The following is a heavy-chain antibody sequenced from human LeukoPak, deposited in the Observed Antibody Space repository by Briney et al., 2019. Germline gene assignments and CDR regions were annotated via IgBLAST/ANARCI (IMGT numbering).Heavy chain of an antibody. CDR1: GYTFICYY. CDR2: IGPHSTFT. Sequence: ASVKVSCKASGYTFICYYMHWVRQAPGQGLEWMGYIGPHSTFTSSPQEFQGRVTMTRDASMSTAYMELTRLTSDDTPVYYCVREGEGPLSKDFDYWGQGTLVTVSS. D-gene: IGHD2/OR15-2a*01. J-gene: IGHJ4*02. CDR3: VREGEGPLSKDFDY. V-gene: IGHV1-2*02.